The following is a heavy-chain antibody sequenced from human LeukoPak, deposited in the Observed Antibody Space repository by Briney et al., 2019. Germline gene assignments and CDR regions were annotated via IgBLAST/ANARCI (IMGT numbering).Heavy chain of an antibody. J-gene: IGHJ4*02. Sequence: SETLSLTCTVSGASISTYSWGWIRQPPGKGLEWIGYIHYSGTTDYIPSLKSRVTISGDTSNNQFPLKVSSVTAADTAVYYCARAGPRRDGYNVDYWGQGILVNVSS. D-gene: IGHD5-24*01. V-gene: IGHV4-59*01. CDR2: IHYSGTT. CDR3: ARAGPRRDGYNVDY. CDR1: GASISTYS.